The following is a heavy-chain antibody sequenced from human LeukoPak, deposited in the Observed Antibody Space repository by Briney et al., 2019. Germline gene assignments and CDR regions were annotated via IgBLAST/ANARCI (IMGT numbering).Heavy chain of an antibody. CDR1: GFTFSDYY. CDR3: ARFSRLKDAFDI. J-gene: IGHJ3*02. CDR2: ISSSGGTI. Sequence: GGSLRLSCAASGFTFSDYYMSWIRQAPGKGLEWVSYISSSGGTIYYADSVKGRFTISRDNAKNSLYLQMNSLRAEDTAVYYCARFSRLKDAFDIWGQGTMVTVSS. V-gene: IGHV3-11*04.